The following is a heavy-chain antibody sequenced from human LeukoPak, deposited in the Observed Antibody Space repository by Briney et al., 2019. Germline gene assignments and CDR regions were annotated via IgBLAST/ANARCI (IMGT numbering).Heavy chain of an antibody. CDR1: GYSISSGYF. CDR3: ARDSVMANDY. CDR2: LYHSGST. D-gene: IGHD3-16*01. V-gene: IGHV4-38-2*02. Sequence: SETLSLTCTVSGYSISSGYFWGWIRQSPGKGLEWIGSLYHSGSTYYNPSLKSRLTISLDTSKNQFSLKLSSVTAADTAIYYCARDSVMANDYWGQGIQVTVSS. J-gene: IGHJ4*02.